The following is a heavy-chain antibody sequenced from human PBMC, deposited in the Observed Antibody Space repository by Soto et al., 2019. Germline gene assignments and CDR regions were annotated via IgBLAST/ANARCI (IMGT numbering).Heavy chain of an antibody. CDR1: GYTFTNYA. V-gene: IGHV1-3*01. CDR3: ARGVVTTGNYYYYGMDV. CDR2: INAGNGNT. J-gene: IGHJ6*02. Sequence: QVQLVQSGAEVKKPGASVKVSCKASGYTFTNYAMHWVRQAPGQRLEWMGWINAGNGNTKYSQKFQGRVTITRDTSASTAYMELSSLRFEDTGVDYCARGVVTTGNYYYYGMDVWGQGTTVTVSS. D-gene: IGHD4-17*01.